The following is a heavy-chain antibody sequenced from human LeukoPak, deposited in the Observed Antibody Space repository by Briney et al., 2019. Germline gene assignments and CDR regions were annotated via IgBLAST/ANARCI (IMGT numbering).Heavy chain of an antibody. D-gene: IGHD3-9*01. CDR3: VRGRAGYHFDY. Sequence: GGSLRLSCAVSGLSFSSFWMHWVRQAPGKGLEWVSCTSSDGSRTFHADPVKGRFTISRDNAKNTLYLQMDSLRVEDTAVYYCVRGRAGYHFDYWARELWSPSPQ. J-gene: IGHJ4*02. CDR1: GLSFSSFW. CDR2: TSSDGSRT. V-gene: IGHV3-74*01.